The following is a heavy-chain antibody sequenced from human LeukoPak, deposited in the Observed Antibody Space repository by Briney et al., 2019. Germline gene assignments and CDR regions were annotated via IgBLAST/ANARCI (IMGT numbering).Heavy chain of an antibody. D-gene: IGHD1-26*01. CDR1: GYTFTSYY. Sequence: ASVKVSCKASGYTFTSYYMHWVRQAPGQGLEWMGIINPSGGSTSYAQKFQGRVTMTRDTSTSTVYMELSSLRSEDTAVYYCARDHGAGGSYLVYYGMDVWGQGTTVTVS. V-gene: IGHV1-46*01. CDR3: ARDHGAGGSYLVYYGMDV. J-gene: IGHJ6*02. CDR2: INPSGGST.